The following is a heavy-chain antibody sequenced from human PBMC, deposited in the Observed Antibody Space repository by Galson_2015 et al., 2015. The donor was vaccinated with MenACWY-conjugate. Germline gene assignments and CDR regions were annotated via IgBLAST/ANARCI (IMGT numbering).Heavy chain of an antibody. V-gene: IGHV3-48*03. Sequence: FTGYEFNWVRQAPGKGLEWLSYISKSGSPIYYADSVKGRFTISRDNIKKSLFLEMNSLRAGDTGVYYCARVGTWIHQYFYYMDVWGKGTTVTVSS. J-gene: IGHJ6*03. CDR2: ISKSGSPI. CDR3: ARVGTWIHQYFYYMDV. CDR1: FTGYE. D-gene: IGHD5-18*01.